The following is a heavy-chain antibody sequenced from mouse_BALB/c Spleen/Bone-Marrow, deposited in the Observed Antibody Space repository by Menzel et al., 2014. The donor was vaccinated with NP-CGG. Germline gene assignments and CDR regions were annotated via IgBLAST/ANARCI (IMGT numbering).Heavy chain of an antibody. V-gene: IGHV1S56*01. Sequence: QVQLQQSGVELVKPGASVKLSCKASGNTFTSNDINWVRQRPEQGLEWIGWIFPGDSTTKYNEKFKGKATLSTDKSSSTVHMQLSRPTSEDSAVYFCVRSRLRDWYFDVWGAGTTVTISS. CDR1: GNTFTSND. D-gene: IGHD1-2*01. CDR3: VRSRLRDWYFDV. J-gene: IGHJ1*01. CDR2: IFPGDSTT.